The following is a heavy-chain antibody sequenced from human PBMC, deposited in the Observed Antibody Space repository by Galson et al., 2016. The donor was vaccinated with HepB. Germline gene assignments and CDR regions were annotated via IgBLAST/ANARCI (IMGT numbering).Heavy chain of an antibody. CDR3: ARLYWGLRAFDI. CDR2: TYYTSKWYN. J-gene: IGHJ3*02. D-gene: IGHD2-8*02. CDR1: GDSVSSNSAA. V-gene: IGHV6-1*01. Sequence: CAISGDSVSSNSAAWNWIRQSPSRGLEWLGRTYYTSKWYNDYAASVKSRITINPDTSKTQFSLQLNSVTPEDTAVYYCARLYWGLRAFDIRGQGTMVTVSS.